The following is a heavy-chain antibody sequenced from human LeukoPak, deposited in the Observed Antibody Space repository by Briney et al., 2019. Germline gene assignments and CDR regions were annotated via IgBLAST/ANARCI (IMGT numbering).Heavy chain of an antibody. D-gene: IGHD3-16*02. Sequence: PGGSLRPSCAASGFTFSDYYMSWIRQAPGKGLEWVSYISSSGSTIYYADSVQGRFTISRDNAKNSLYLQMNSLRAEDTAVYYCARGFGGVIVTLDAFDIWGQGTMVTVSS. V-gene: IGHV3-11*01. J-gene: IGHJ3*02. CDR3: ARGFGGVIVTLDAFDI. CDR2: ISSSGSTI. CDR1: GFTFSDYY.